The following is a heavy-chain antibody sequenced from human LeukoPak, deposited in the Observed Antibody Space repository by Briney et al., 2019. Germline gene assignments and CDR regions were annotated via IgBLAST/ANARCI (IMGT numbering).Heavy chain of an antibody. V-gene: IGHV4-59*01. Sequence: SETLSLTCAVSGGSISSYYWSWIRQPPGKGLEWIGYIYYSGSTNYNPSLKSRVTISVDTSKNQFSLKLSSVTAADTAVYYCARAGAVSDYFDYWGQGTLVTVSS. CDR1: GGSISSYY. CDR3: ARAGAVSDYFDY. D-gene: IGHD2-8*01. J-gene: IGHJ4*02. CDR2: IYYSGST.